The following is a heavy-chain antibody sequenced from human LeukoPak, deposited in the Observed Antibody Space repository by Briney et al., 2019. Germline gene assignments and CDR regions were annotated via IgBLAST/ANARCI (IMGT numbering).Heavy chain of an antibody. CDR3: ARQRSYYGSGSFWFDP. J-gene: IGHJ5*02. V-gene: IGHV1-18*01. CDR2: ISAYNGNT. CDR1: GYTFTSYG. Sequence: ASVKVSCKASGYTFTSYGISWVRQAPGQGLEWMGWISAYNGNTNYAQKLQGRVTMTTDTSTSTAYMELRSLRSDDTAVYYCARQRSYYGSGSFWFDPWGQGTLVTVSS. D-gene: IGHD3-10*01.